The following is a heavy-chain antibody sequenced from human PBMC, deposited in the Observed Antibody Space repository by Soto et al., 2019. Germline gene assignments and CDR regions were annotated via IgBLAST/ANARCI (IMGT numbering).Heavy chain of an antibody. D-gene: IGHD2-2*01. V-gene: IGHV4-59*01. J-gene: IGHJ4*02. CDR2: IYYTGDT. CDR3: ARYARIPDY. Sequence: WETLSLTCAVYGGSFSGYYWSWIRQPPGQGLESLGYIYYTGDTNSNPSLKGRLTISIDTSKNQFSLKLSSVTAADTAIYYCARYARIPDYWGQGTLVTVSS. CDR1: GGSFSGYY.